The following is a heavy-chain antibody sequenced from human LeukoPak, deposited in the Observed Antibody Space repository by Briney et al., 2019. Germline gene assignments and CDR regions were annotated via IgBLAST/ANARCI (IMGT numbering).Heavy chain of an antibody. V-gene: IGHV1-46*01. CDR2: IYPRDGST. J-gene: IGHJ4*02. CDR1: GYSFTSNY. CDR3: ARGVGYYDSSGYSK. D-gene: IGHD3-22*01. Sequence: ASVKVSCKASGYSFTSNYIHWVRQAPGQGLEWMGMIYPRDGSTSYAQKFQGRVTVTRDTSTSTVHMELSSLRSEDTAVYYCARGVGYYDSSGYSKWGQGTLVTVSS.